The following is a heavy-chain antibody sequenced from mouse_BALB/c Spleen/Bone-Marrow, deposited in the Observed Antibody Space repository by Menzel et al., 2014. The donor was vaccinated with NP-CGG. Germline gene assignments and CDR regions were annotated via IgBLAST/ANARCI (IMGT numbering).Heavy chain of an antibody. CDR2: IDPYYGGT. CDR3: ARYDGYEAY. J-gene: IGHJ3*01. Sequence: EVQRVESGPELEKPGASVKISCKASGYSFTAYNMNWVKQSNGKSLEWIGSIDPYYGGTSYNQKFKDKATLTADKSSSTAYMQLSSLTSEDSAVYYCARYDGYEAYWGQGTLVTASA. V-gene: IGHV1-39*01. D-gene: IGHD2-3*01. CDR1: GYSFTAYN.